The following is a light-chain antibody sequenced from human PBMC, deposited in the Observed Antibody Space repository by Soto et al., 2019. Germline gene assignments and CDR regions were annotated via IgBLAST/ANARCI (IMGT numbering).Light chain of an antibody. V-gene: IGLV2-14*01. CDR1: SSDIGIYKY. CDR2: EVT. Sequence: QSVLTQPVSVSGSPGQSIAISCTGSSSDIGIYKYVSWYQQHPGKVPKLIIYEVTNRPSGVSNRFSGSKSGNTASLTISGLQAEDEADYYCSSYTTSSTRVFGPGTKLTVL. CDR3: SSYTTSSTRV. J-gene: IGLJ1*01.